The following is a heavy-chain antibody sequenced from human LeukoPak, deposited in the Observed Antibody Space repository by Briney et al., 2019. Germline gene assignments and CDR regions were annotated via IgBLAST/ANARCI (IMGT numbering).Heavy chain of an antibody. CDR3: TRESDIVVVPAAMDFDY. D-gene: IGHD2-2*01. CDR2: IRSKPYGGTT. Sequence: GGSLRLSCTASGFTFGDYAMSWFRQAPGKGLEWVGFIRSKPYGGTTEYAASVKGRFTISRDDSKSIAYLQVNSLKTEDTAVYYCTRESDIVVVPAAMDFDYWGQGTLVTVSS. J-gene: IGHJ4*02. V-gene: IGHV3-49*03. CDR1: GFTFGDYA.